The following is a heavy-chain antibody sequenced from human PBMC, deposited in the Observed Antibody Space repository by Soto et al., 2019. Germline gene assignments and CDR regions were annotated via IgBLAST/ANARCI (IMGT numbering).Heavy chain of an antibody. J-gene: IGHJ5*02. Sequence: ASVKVSCKASGYTFTSYGISWVRRAPGQGLEWMGWISAYNGNTNYAQKLQGRVTMTTDTSTSTAYMELRSLRSDDTAVYYCARGGDCSSTSCYPQNWFDPWGQGTLVTVSS. CDR1: GYTFTSYG. V-gene: IGHV1-18*01. CDR3: ARGGDCSSTSCYPQNWFDP. D-gene: IGHD2-2*01. CDR2: ISAYNGNT.